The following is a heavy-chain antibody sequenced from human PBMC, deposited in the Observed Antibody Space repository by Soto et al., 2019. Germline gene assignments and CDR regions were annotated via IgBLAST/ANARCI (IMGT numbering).Heavy chain of an antibody. CDR2: VKQDGNDR. V-gene: IGHV3-7*01. Sequence: ELQLVDSGGALVQPGESLRLSCAASGFTFSDYFMTWVRQAPGKGLEWVAPVKQDGNDRYYVDSVKGRFTISRDNAKNSLYLQMNALSAEDTAVYYCAIGHGQGCWGQGTLVTVPS. J-gene: IGHJ4*02. CDR3: AIGHGQGC. CDR1: GFTFSDYF.